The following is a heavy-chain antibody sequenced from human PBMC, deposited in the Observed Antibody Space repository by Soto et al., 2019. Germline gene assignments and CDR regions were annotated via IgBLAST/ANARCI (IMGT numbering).Heavy chain of an antibody. D-gene: IGHD3-10*01. CDR1: GGNSRSYC. J-gene: IGHJ6*02. CDR2: IYYSGST. Sequence: SSVTLCVTWTVAGGNSRSYCWSWIRQPPGKRLEWIGYIYYSGSTNYNPSLKSRVTISVDTSKNQLSLKLSSVTAADTAVYYCATGGGRFNYGMDVWGQGTTVTVSS. V-gene: IGHV4-59*01. CDR3: ATGGGRFNYGMDV.